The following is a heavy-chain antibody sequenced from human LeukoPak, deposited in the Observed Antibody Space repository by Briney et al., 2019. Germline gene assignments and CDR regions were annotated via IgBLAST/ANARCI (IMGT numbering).Heavy chain of an antibody. CDR2: SHSSGDT. CDR1: SVSISSHD. CDR3: AKGEYSRTSYYLYFMDV. Sequence: SETLSLTCSVSSVSISSHDWSWVRQSPGKGLEGIGYSHSSGDTSYSPSLKCRVTISLDASKHQFSLRLSSVTAADTAVYFCAKGEYSRTSYYLYFMDVWGKGTTVTVSS. V-gene: IGHV4-59*11. D-gene: IGHD6-6*01. J-gene: IGHJ6*03.